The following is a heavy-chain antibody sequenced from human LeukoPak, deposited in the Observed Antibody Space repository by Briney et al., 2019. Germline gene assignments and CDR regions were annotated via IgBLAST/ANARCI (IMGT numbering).Heavy chain of an antibody. CDR3: AKDIHPGLDSGASCCFDY. CDR1: GYTFSRHG. Sequence: GASVKVSCKTSGYTFSRHGITWVRQAPGQGFEWMGWVSGYNGNTNYAQSVRGRVTMTTDTSTNTAYMELRSLRSDDTAVYYCAKDIHPGLDSGASCCFDYWGQGTPVTVSS. CDR2: VSGYNGNT. J-gene: IGHJ4*02. D-gene: IGHD3-22*01. V-gene: IGHV1-18*01.